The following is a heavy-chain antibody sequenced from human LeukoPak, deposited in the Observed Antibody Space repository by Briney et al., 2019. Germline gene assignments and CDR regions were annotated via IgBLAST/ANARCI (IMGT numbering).Heavy chain of an antibody. V-gene: IGHV3-48*03. CDR1: GFTSRSYE. CDR2: ISSRGTTV. J-gene: IGHJ4*02. Sequence: GGSLRLSCAASGFTSRSYEMNWVRQPPGKGRDWVSYISSRGTTVYYADSVRGRFTISRDNAKNSLYLQMDSLRADDTAVYYCARSTKGDSDHWGQGTLVTVSS. CDR3: ARSTKGDSDH. D-gene: IGHD3-10*01.